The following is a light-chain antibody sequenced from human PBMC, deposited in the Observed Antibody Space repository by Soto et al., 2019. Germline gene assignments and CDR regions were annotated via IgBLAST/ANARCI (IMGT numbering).Light chain of an antibody. J-gene: IGLJ2*01. Sequence: QSALTQPASVSGSPGPSITIFCAGTMRDIGAYNLVSWYQQHPGRAPQLIIYEVRNRPSGSSFRFSGSKSGNTASLTISGLQAEDEADYYCSSFTSRSSLIFGGGTKVTVL. CDR2: EVR. CDR1: MRDIGAYNL. CDR3: SSFTSRSSLI. V-gene: IGLV2-14*01.